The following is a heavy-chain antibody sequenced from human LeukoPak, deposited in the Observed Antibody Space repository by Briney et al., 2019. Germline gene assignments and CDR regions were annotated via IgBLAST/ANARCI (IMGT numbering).Heavy chain of an antibody. D-gene: IGHD2-15*01. Sequence: GGSLRLSCVGSGFSVSSYGMHWVRQAPGKGLEWVGVMSYDESKGYYADSVKGRFTISRDNSKNTLYLQMNSLRAEDTAVYYCARVVAAPSFWGQGTLVTVSS. CDR1: GFSVSSYG. CDR3: ARVVAAPSF. CDR2: MSYDESKG. V-gene: IGHV3-30-3*01. J-gene: IGHJ4*02.